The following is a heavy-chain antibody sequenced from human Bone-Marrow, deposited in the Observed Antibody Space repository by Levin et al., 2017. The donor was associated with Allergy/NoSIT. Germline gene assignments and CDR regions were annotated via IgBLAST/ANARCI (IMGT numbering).Heavy chain of an antibody. Sequence: PGGSLRLSCAASGFTFSNYWMHWVRQAPGKGLVWVSRINSDGSSTNYADSVKGRFTISRDNAKNTLYLQMNSLRAKDTAVYYCARSLYSGSYLGLFDSWGQGTLVTVSS. CDR1: GFTFSNYW. CDR2: INSDGSST. D-gene: IGHD1-26*01. CDR3: ARSLYSGSYLGLFDS. J-gene: IGHJ4*02. V-gene: IGHV3-74*01.